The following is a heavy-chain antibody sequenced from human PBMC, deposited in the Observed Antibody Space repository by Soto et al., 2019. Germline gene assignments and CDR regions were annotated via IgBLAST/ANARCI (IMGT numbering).Heavy chain of an antibody. CDR1: GYTFTGYY. Sequence: ASVKVSCKASGYTFTGYYMHWVRQAPGQGLEWMGWINPNSGGTNYAQKFQGWVTMTRDTSISTAYMELSRLRSDDTAVYYCARGRASSISYYYDSSGYCCFDDWGQGTLVTVAS. D-gene: IGHD3-22*01. CDR2: INPNSGGT. V-gene: IGHV1-2*04. J-gene: IGHJ4*02. CDR3: ARGRASSISYYYDSSGYCCFDD.